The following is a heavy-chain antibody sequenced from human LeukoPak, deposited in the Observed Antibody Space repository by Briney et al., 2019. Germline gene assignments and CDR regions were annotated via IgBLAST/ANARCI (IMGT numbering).Heavy chain of an antibody. CDR2: ISSNGGST. V-gene: IGHV3-64*01. CDR3: ARETGDCSGGSCYFDY. CDR1: GFTFSSYA. D-gene: IGHD2-15*01. J-gene: IGHJ4*02. Sequence: GGSLRLSCAASGFTFSSYAMHWVRQAPGKGLEYVSAISSNGGSTYYANSVKGRFTISRDNSKNTLYLQMGSLRAEDMAVYYCARETGDCSGGSCYFDYWGQGTLVTVSS.